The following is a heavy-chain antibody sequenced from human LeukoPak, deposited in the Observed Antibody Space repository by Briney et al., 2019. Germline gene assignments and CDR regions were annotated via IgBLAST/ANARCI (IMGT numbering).Heavy chain of an antibody. D-gene: IGHD4-23*01. CDR2: INPNSGGT. V-gene: IGHV1-2*02. Sequence: ASVKVSCKASGYTFTGYYMHWVRQAPGQGLEWMGWINPNSGGTNYAQKFQGRVTMTSDTSISTAYMELSRLRSDNTAVYYSARDPYGGTSATFDYWGQGTLVTVSS. J-gene: IGHJ4*02. CDR1: GYTFTGYY. CDR3: ARDPYGGTSATFDY.